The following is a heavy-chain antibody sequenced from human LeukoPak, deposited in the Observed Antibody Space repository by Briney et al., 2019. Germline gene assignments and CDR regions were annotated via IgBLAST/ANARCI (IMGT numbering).Heavy chain of an antibody. CDR3: ATGINHYFPNYYYCYYMDV. Sequence: PGGSLRLSCAASGFTFSSYSMNWVRQAPGKGLEWVSYISSSSGTIYYADSVKGRFTISRDNAKNSLYLQMNSLRAKDTAVYYCATGINHYFPNYYYCYYMDVWGKGTTVTISS. D-gene: IGHD1-14*01. V-gene: IGHV3-48*04. CDR2: ISSSSGTI. CDR1: GFTFSSYS. J-gene: IGHJ6*03.